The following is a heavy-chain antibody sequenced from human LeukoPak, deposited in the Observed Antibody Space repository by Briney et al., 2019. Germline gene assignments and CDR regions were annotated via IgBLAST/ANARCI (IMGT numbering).Heavy chain of an antibody. Sequence: SETLSLTCTVSGGSISSSSYYWGWLRQPPGKGLEWIGSIYYSGSTYYNPSLKSRVTISVDTSKNQFSLKLSSVTAADTAVYYCARVRDWAFDYWGQGTLVTVSS. CDR2: IYYSGST. CDR1: GGSISSSSYY. D-gene: IGHD2-21*02. CDR3: ARVRDWAFDY. J-gene: IGHJ4*02. V-gene: IGHV4-39*07.